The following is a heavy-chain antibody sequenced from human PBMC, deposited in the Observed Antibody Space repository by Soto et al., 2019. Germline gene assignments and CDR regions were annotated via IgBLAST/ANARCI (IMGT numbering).Heavy chain of an antibody. CDR3: ARLMRFRDFDSPSDYFDS. D-gene: IGHD3-9*01. V-gene: IGHV4-61*01. J-gene: IGHJ4*02. CDR2: VYYSGST. Sequence: SETRSLTCSVSGASARSNSHYWRWIRQAPGKGLEWIGYVYYSGSTNYNPSLTSRVTLSVDPSKDQFSLRVRSVTAADTAVYFCARLMRFRDFDSPSDYFDSWGQGAGVTVSS. CDR1: GASARSNSHY.